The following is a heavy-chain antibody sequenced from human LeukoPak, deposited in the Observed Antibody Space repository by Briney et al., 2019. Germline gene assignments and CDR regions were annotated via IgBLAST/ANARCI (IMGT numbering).Heavy chain of an antibody. CDR2: IYTSGTI. J-gene: IGHJ5*02. CDR3: ARDSGTTGEVKFDP. V-gene: IGHV4-4*07. CDR1: GGSISSYY. Sequence: SETLSLTCTVSGGSISSYYWSWIRQPAGTALQWIGRIYTSGTITYNPSLKSRVTMSVDTSKNQFSLKLSSVTAADTAMYYCARDSGTTGEVKFDPWGQGTLVTVSS. D-gene: IGHD3-10*01.